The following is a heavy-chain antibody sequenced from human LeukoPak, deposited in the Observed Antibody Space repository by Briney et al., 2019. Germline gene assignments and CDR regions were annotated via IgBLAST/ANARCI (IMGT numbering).Heavy chain of an antibody. J-gene: IGHJ5*02. CDR3: ARVPGYSSSWYWFDP. CDR1: GGSISSSSYY. D-gene: IGHD6-13*01. CDR2: IYYSGST. Sequence: SETLSLTCTVSGGSISSSSYYWGWIRQPPGKGLEWIGSIYYSGSTYYNPSLKSRVTISVDTSKNQFSLKLSSVTAADTAVNYCARVPGYSSSWYWFDPWGQGTLVTVSS. V-gene: IGHV4-39*07.